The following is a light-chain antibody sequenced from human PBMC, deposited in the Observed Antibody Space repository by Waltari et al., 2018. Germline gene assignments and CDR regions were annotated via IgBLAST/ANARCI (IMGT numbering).Light chain of an antibody. V-gene: IGLV2-14*01. Sequence: QSALTQPASVSGSPGQSITISCSGRSSEIGSHDRVCWYQHHPGGAPKLLVFEVANRPSGVSSRFSGSKSGNTAYLTISGLQPEDECDYYCSSYTDNKVLFGGGTKVTVL. CDR2: EVA. CDR3: SSYTDNKVL. J-gene: IGLJ2*01. CDR1: SSEIGSHDR.